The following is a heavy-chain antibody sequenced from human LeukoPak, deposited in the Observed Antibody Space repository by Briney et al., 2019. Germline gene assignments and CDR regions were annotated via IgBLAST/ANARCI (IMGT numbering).Heavy chain of an antibody. CDR1: GGSISSYY. CDR2: IYYSGRT. Sequence: TSETLSLTCTVSGGSISSYYWSWIRQPPGKGLEWIGYIYYSGRTNYNPSLKSRVTISVDTSKNQFSLTLSSVTAADTAVYYCARGRRGTIFGVVTSNGYLYYYYYMDVWGKGTTVTVSS. D-gene: IGHD3-3*01. CDR3: ARGRRGTIFGVVTSNGYLYYYYYMDV. V-gene: IGHV4-59*01. J-gene: IGHJ6*03.